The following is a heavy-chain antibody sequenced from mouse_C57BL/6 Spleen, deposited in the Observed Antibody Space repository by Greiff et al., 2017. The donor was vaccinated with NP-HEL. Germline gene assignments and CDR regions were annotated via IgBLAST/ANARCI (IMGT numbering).Heavy chain of an antibody. V-gene: IGHV1-52*01. CDR2: IDPSDSET. CDR1: GYTFTSYW. D-gene: IGHD2-3*01. J-gene: IGHJ1*03. CDR3: ARYDGYHWYFDV. Sequence: VQLQQPGAELVRPGSSVKLSCKASGYTFTSYWMHWVKQRPIQGLEWIGNIDPSDSETHYNQKFKDKATLTVDKSSSTAYMQLSSLTSEDSAVYYCARYDGYHWYFDVWGTGTTVTVSS.